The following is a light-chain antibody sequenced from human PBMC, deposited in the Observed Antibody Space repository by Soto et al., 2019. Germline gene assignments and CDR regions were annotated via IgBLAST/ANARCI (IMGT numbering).Light chain of an antibody. CDR1: QTISSW. V-gene: IGKV1-5*03. CDR3: QQNYSTPLA. Sequence: DIQMTQSPSTLSGSVGDRVTITCRASQTISSWLAWYQQKPGKAPKLLIYKASSLESGVPSRFSGSGSGTDFTPTISSLQLEDFATYYCQQNYSTPLAFGGGTKVDIK. J-gene: IGKJ4*01. CDR2: KAS.